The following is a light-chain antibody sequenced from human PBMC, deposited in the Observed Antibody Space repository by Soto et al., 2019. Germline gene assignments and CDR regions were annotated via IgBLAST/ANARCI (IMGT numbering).Light chain of an antibody. CDR3: GTWHSSLSVYV. J-gene: IGLJ1*01. V-gene: IGLV1-51*01. CDR1: SSNIGNNY. Sequence: QSVLTQPPSVSAAPGQKVTISCSGSSSNIGNNYVSWYQQLPGTAPKLLIYYNNKRPSGIPDRFSCSKSGTSATLGITGLQTGDEADYYCGTWHSSLSVYVFGTGTKVTVL. CDR2: YNN.